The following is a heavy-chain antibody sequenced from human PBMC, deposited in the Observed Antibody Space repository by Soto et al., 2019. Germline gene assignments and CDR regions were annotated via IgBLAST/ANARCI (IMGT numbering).Heavy chain of an antibody. J-gene: IGHJ6*02. D-gene: IGHD3-3*01. Sequence: PGGSLRLSCAASGFTFSSYAMHWVRQAPGKGLEWVAVLSYDGSNKYYADSVKGRFTISRDNSKNTLYLQMNSLRAEDTAVYYCARSGYYDFWSGYYNGSEYYGMDVWGQGTTVTVSS. CDR1: GFTFSSYA. V-gene: IGHV3-30-3*01. CDR3: ARSGYYDFWSGYYNGSEYYGMDV. CDR2: LSYDGSNK.